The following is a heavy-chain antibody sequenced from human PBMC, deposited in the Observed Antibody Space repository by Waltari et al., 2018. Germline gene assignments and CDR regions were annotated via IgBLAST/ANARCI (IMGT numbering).Heavy chain of an antibody. Sequence: QMQLVQSGPEVKKPGTSVKVSCKASGFTFTSSAMQWLRQARGQRLEWIGWIVVGSGNTNYAQKFQERVTITRYMSTSTAYMELSSLRSEDTAVYYCAASDCSGGSCYEIDHWGQGTLVTVSS. CDR2: IVVGSGNT. V-gene: IGHV1-58*02. D-gene: IGHD2-15*01. CDR3: AASDCSGGSCYEIDH. J-gene: IGHJ5*02. CDR1: GFTFTSSA.